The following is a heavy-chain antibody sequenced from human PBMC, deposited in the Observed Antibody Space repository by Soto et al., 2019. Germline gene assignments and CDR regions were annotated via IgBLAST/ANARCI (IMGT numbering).Heavy chain of an antibody. CDR1: GYTFTSYG. J-gene: IGHJ4*02. Sequence: ASVKVSCKASGYTFTSYGISWVRQAPGQGLEWMGWISAYNGNTNYAQKLRGRVTMTTDTSTSTAYMELRSLRSDDTAVYYCARRGYYDILTGYYEGFDYWGQGTLVTVSS. V-gene: IGHV1-18*01. CDR2: ISAYNGNT. D-gene: IGHD3-9*01. CDR3: ARRGYYDILTGYYEGFDY.